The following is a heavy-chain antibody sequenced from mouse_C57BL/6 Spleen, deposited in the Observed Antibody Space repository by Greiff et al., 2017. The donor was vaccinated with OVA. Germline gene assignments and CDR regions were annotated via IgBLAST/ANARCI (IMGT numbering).Heavy chain of an antibody. V-gene: IGHV1-54*01. CDR2: INPGSGGT. Sequence: VQLQQPGAELVRPGTSVKVSCKASGYAFTNYLIEWVKQRPGQGLEWIGVINPGSGGTNYNEQFKGKATLTADKSSSTASMQLSSLAAEDSAVYVCARWDYYGSSYDTYYAMDYWGQGTSCTVSS. CDR1: GYAFTNYL. CDR3: ARWDYYGSSYDTYYAMDY. J-gene: IGHJ4*01. D-gene: IGHD1-1*01.